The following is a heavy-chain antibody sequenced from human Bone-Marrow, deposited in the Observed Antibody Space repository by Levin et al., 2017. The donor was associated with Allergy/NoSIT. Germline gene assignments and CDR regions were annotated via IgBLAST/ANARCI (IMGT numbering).Heavy chain of an antibody. CDR2: INPSGGST. CDR1: GYTFTSYF. Sequence: PGGSLRLSCKASGYTFTSYFMHWVRQAPGQGLEWMGIINPSGGSTSYAQKFQGRVTMTRDTSTSTVYMELSSLRSEDTAVYYCARKPHRLGNLDYWGQGTLVTVSS. V-gene: IGHV1-46*01. CDR3: ARKPHRLGNLDY. D-gene: IGHD1-14*01. J-gene: IGHJ4*02.